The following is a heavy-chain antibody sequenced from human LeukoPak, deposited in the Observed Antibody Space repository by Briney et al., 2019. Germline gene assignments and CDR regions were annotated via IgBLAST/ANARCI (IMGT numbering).Heavy chain of an antibody. CDR2: VSFDGSKK. CDR3: TRAKRGPFDY. J-gene: IGHJ4*01. V-gene: IGHV3-30-3*01. Sequence: SLRLSCAASGFTFSNYAIHWVRQAPGKGLDWVAVVSFDGSKKYYADSVKGRFTISRDNSKNTLYLQMNTLRPDDTAVYYCTRAKRGPFDYWGQGTLVTVSS. CDR1: GFTFSNYA.